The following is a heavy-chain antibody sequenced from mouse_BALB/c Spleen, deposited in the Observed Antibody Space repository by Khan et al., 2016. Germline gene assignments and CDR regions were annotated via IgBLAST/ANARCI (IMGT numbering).Heavy chain of an antibody. J-gene: IGHJ3*01. Sequence: QVQLQQPGAELVRPGSSVKISCKASGYAFSGYWMNWVKQRSGQGLEWIGQYYPGDGDTNYNGTFKGKATLTPDKSSSPAFLQLSSLTSEDAADYFCARGAPFAYWGQGTLVTVSA. CDR3: ARGAPFAY. D-gene: IGHD6-1*01. V-gene: IGHV1-80*01. CDR2: YYPGDGDT. CDR1: GYAFSGYW.